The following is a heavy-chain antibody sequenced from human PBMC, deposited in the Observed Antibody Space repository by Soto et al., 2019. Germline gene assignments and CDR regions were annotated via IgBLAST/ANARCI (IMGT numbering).Heavy chain of an antibody. CDR3: TTEEWELPTPIY. V-gene: IGHV3-15*07. Sequence: EVQLVESGGGLVKPGGSLRLSCAASGFTFSNAWMNWVRQAPGKGLEWVGRIKSKTDGGTTDYAAPVKGRFTISRDDSKNTLYLQMNSLKTEDTAGYYCTTEEWELPTPIYWGQGTLVTVSS. CDR2: IKSKTDGGTT. CDR1: GFTFSNAW. D-gene: IGHD1-26*01. J-gene: IGHJ4*02.